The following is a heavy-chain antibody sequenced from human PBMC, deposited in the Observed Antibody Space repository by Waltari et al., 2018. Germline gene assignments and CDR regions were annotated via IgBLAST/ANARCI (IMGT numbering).Heavy chain of an antibody. J-gene: IGHJ4*02. D-gene: IGHD3-3*01. Sequence: QVQLQQWGAGLLKPSETLSLTCAVYGGSFSGYYWSWIRQPPGKGLEWIGEINQSGSTNCNPSLKSRVTISVDTSKNQFSLKLSSVTAADTAVYYCARARSIYYDFWSGYTYFDYWGQGTLVTVSS. CDR2: INQSGST. CDR3: ARARSIYYDFWSGYTYFDY. CDR1: GGSFSGYY. V-gene: IGHV4-34*01.